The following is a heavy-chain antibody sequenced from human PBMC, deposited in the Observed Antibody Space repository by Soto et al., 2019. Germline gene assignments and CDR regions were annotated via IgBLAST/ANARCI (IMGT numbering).Heavy chain of an antibody. Sequence: QVQLVESGGGVVQPGTSLRLSCAASGFTFSTYVMHWVRQAPGKGLEWVALIWFDGSIKDYADSVKGRFTISRDNSKNTLYLQMNSLRAEDTAVYYCARERGDIEFEYWGQGTLVTVSS. CDR3: ARERGDIEFEY. CDR2: IWFDGSIK. D-gene: IGHD5-12*01. V-gene: IGHV3-33*01. CDR1: GFTFSTYV. J-gene: IGHJ4*02.